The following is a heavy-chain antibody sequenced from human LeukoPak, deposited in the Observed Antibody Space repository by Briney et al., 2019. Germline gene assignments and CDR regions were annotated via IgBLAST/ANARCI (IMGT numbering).Heavy chain of an antibody. CDR3: ARASRGYNYLYFDF. V-gene: IGHV3-53*01. D-gene: IGHD5-18*01. Sequence: GGSLRLSCAASGFSVSNNYMTWVRQAPGKGLEWVSVIYSAGITYYADSVKGRFTISRDNSKNTLNLQMSSLRAEDTAVYYCARASRGYNYLYFDFWGQGGLVTVSS. CDR2: IYSAGIT. J-gene: IGHJ4*02. CDR1: GFSVSNNY.